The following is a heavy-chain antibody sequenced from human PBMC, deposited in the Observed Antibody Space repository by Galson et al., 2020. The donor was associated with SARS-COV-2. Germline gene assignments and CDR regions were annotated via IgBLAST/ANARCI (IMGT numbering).Heavy chain of an antibody. CDR2: MNPNSGTT. V-gene: IGHV1-8*01. J-gene: IGHJ6*03. CDR3: ARGGLGITIFYYYYYMDV. CDR1: GYTFTSYD. Sequence: ASVKVSCKASGYTFTSYDINWVRQATGQGLEWMGCMNPNSGTTGYPHKFQGRVTRTRNTSISTAYMELSSLRSEDTAVYYCARGGLGITIFYYYYYMDVWGKGTTVTVSS. D-gene: IGHD3-3*01.